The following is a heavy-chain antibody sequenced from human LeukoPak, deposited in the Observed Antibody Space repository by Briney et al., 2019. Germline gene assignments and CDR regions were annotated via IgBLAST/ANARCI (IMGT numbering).Heavy chain of an antibody. CDR3: AKAKPEYDSSGYGDY. CDR2: ISYDGSNK. D-gene: IGHD3-22*01. CDR1: GFTFSSYG. Sequence: PGGSLRLSCAASGFTFSSYGMHWVRQAPGKGLEWVAVISYDGSNKYYADSVKGRFTISRDNSKNTLYLQMNSLRAEDTAVYYCAKAKPEYDSSGYGDYWGQGTLVTVSS. V-gene: IGHV3-30*18. J-gene: IGHJ4*02.